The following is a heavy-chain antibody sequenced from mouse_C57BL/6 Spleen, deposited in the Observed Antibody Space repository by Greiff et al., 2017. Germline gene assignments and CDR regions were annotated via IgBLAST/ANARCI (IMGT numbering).Heavy chain of an antibody. J-gene: IGHJ1*03. D-gene: IGHD1-1*01. CDR1: GYTFTSYW. CDR2: IDPYDSYT. V-gene: IGHV1-69*01. CDR3: ARYPPITTVVDWYFDV. Sequence: VQLQQPGAELVMPGASVKLSCKASGYTFTSYWMHWVKQRPGQGLEWIGEIDPYDSYTNYNQKFKGKSTLTVDKSSSTAYMQLSSLTSEDSAVYYCARYPPITTVVDWYFDVWGTGTTVTVSS.